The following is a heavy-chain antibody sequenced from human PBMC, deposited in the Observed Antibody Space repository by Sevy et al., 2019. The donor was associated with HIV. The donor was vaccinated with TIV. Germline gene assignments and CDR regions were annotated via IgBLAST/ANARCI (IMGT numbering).Heavy chain of an antibody. CDR1: GFIFNSYA. Sequence: GGSLRLSCAASGFIFNSYAMNWVRQAPGKGLEWVSSISGSGGSTYYAASVKGRVTISSDNSRRMVDLQMNSLRAEDTAIYYCRGVGTTTAFDYWGQGTLVTVSS. D-gene: IGHD1-26*01. CDR3: RGVGTTTAFDY. CDR2: ISGSGGST. V-gene: IGHV3-23*01. J-gene: IGHJ4*02.